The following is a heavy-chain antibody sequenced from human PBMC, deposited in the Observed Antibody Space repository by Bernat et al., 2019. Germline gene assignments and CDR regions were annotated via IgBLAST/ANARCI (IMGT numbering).Heavy chain of an antibody. CDR2: ISYDGSNK. J-gene: IGHJ6*02. V-gene: IGHV3-30*18. Sequence: QVQLVESGGGVVQPGRSLRLSCAASGFTFSSYGMHWVRQAPGKGLEWGAVISYDGSNKHYVDSVKGRFTISRDNSKNTLYLQMNSLRGEDTAVYYCAKDTHAGYSSSWYYYYYGMDVWGQGTTVIVSS. CDR3: AKDTHAGYSSSWYYYYYGMDV. D-gene: IGHD6-13*01. CDR1: GFTFSSYG.